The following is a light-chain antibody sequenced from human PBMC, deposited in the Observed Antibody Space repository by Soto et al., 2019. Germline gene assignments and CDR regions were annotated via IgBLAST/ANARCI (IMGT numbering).Light chain of an antibody. CDR1: QSVLTW. CDR2: KAS. J-gene: IGKJ2*01. V-gene: IGKV1-5*03. Sequence: DIQVTQSPATLSASVGDTVSITCRASQSVLTWLAWYQQKPGKAPNLLIYKASRLRDGVPSRFSGSGSGTDFTLTITSLQPHDFASYFCQHYFSYPYAFGQGTKLEI. CDR3: QHYFSYPYA.